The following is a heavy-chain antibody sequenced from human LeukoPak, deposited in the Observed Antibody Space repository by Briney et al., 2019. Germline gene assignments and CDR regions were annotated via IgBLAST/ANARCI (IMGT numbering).Heavy chain of an antibody. J-gene: IGHJ4*02. CDR1: GYTFTSYG. V-gene: IGHV1-18*01. Sequence: ASVKVSCKASGYTFTSYGISWVRQAPGQGLEWMGWISAYNGNTNYAQKLQGRVTMTTDTSTSTAYMKLRSLRSDDTAVYYCARDPSDSGKMWNYFDYWGQGTLVTVSS. CDR2: ISAYNGNT. D-gene: IGHD6-25*01. CDR3: ARDPSDSGKMWNYFDY.